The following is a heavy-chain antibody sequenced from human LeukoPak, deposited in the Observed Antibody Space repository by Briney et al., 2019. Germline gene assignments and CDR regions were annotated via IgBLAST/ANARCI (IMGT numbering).Heavy chain of an antibody. CDR2: IWYDGSNK. Sequence: GRSLRLSCVASGFTFSSYGMHWVRQAPGKGLEWVAVIWYDGSNKYYADSVKGRFTISRDNSKNTLYLQMNSLRAEDTAVYYCARDRDAVFDYWGQGTLVTVSS. D-gene: IGHD2-21*01. J-gene: IGHJ4*02. V-gene: IGHV3-33*01. CDR1: GFTFSSYG. CDR3: ARDRDAVFDY.